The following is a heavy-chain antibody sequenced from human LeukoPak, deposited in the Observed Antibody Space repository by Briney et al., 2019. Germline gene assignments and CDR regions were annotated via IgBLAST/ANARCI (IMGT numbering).Heavy chain of an antibody. CDR3: ARDRELMVYASYFDY. CDR2: IYTSGST. J-gene: IGHJ4*02. Sequence: SETLSLTCTVSGGSISSYYWSWIRQPAGKGLEWIGRIYTSGSTNYNPSLKSRVTMSVDTSKNQFSLKLNSVTAADTAVYYCARDRELMVYASYFDYWGQGTLVTVSS. V-gene: IGHV4-4*07. CDR1: GGSISSYY. D-gene: IGHD2-8*01.